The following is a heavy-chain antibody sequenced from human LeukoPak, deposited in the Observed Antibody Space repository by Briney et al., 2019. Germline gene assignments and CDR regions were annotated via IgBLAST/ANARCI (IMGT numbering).Heavy chain of an antibody. J-gene: IGHJ4*02. CDR1: GGSMSGISYY. CDR2: IYYSEST. Sequence: SETLSLTCIVSGGSMSGISYYWGWIRQSPGKGLEWIGSIYYSESTFYNPSLKSRVTLSIDMSKNQFSLKLRSVTAADTAVYYCARDSGSYRFAYWGQGTLVTVSS. D-gene: IGHD1-26*01. V-gene: IGHV4-39*07. CDR3: ARDSGSYRFAY.